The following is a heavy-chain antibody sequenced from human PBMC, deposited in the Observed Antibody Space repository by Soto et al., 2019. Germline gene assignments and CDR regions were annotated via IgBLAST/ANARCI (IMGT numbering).Heavy chain of an antibody. Sequence: GGSLRLSCTASVFTVRSYGMSWVRQAPGKGLVWVSRINNDGTGTTYTDSVKGRFTISRDNARNTLYLQMNSLRADDTAVYYCARRNRLSYTSDYWGQGTVVTVSS. CDR1: VFTVRSYG. CDR2: INNDGTGT. V-gene: IGHV3-74*01. D-gene: IGHD2-8*01. CDR3: ARRNRLSYTSDY. J-gene: IGHJ4*02.